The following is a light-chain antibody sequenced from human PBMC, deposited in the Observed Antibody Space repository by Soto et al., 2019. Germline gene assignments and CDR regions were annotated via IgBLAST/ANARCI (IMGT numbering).Light chain of an antibody. V-gene: IGLV2-14*03. CDR2: DVS. CDR3: SSYTSSTTLYV. J-gene: IGLJ1*01. CDR1: SSDVGNYNY. Sequence: VLTQPASVSGSPGQSITISCTGASSDVGNYNYVSWYQQHPGKAPKLIIYDVSNRPSGVSNRFSGSKSGNTASLTISGLQAEDEADYYCSSYTSSTTLYVFGTGTKVTVL.